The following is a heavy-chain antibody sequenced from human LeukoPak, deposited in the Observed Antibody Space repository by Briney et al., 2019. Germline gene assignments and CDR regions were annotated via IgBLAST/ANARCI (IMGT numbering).Heavy chain of an antibody. CDR3: ARARVAVAGTYYFDY. CDR1: GFSFKNYA. Sequence: GGSLRLSCAASGFSFKNYAMHWVRQAPGKGLEWVAVISYDGSSKYYADSVKGRFTISRDNSKNTLYMQMNSLRPEDTAVFYCARARVAVAGTYYFDYWGQGALVTVSS. D-gene: IGHD6-19*01. V-gene: IGHV3-30-3*01. J-gene: IGHJ4*02. CDR2: ISYDGSSK.